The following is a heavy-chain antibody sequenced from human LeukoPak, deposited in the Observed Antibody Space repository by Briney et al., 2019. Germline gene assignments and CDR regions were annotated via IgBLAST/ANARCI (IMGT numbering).Heavy chain of an antibody. CDR1: GGSVSSGSYY. J-gene: IGHJ4*02. V-gene: IGHV4-61*01. CDR2: INHSGST. CDR3: ARGMAEMATISSYFDY. Sequence: SETLSLTCTVSGGSVSSGSYYWSWIRQPPGKGLEWIGEINHSGSTNYNPSLKSRVTISVDTSKNQFSLKLSSVIAADTAVYYCARGMAEMATISSYFDYWGQGTLVTVSS. D-gene: IGHD5-24*01.